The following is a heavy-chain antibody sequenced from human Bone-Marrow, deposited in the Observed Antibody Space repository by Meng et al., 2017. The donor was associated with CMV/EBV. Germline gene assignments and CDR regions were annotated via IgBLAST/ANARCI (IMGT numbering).Heavy chain of an antibody. Sequence: GESLKISCAASGFSVSSSYMSWVRQAPGKGLEWVSVIYAAGRTYYADSVKGRFTISRDNSKNMVYLLMDSRTDEDTAVFYCARSSRSGSYPHYFYYWGQGTLVTVSS. CDR3: ARSSRSGSYPHYFYY. J-gene: IGHJ4*02. CDR1: GFSVSSSY. CDR2: IYAAGRT. V-gene: IGHV3-53*01. D-gene: IGHD1-26*01.